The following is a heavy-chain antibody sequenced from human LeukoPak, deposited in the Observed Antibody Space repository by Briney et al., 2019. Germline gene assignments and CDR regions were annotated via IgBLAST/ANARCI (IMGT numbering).Heavy chain of an antibody. Sequence: SVKVSCKASGGTFSSYAISWVRQAPGQWLEWMGRIIPILGIANYAQKFQGRVTITADKSTSTAYMELSSLRSEDTAVYYCARGQRLRHIVVVPAATGWFDPWGQGTLVTVSS. CDR2: IIPILGIA. J-gene: IGHJ5*02. CDR3: ARGQRLRHIVVVPAATGWFDP. V-gene: IGHV1-69*04. CDR1: GGTFSSYA. D-gene: IGHD2-2*01.